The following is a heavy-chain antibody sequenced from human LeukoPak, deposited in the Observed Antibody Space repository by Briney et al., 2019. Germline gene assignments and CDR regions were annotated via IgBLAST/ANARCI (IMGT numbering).Heavy chain of an antibody. D-gene: IGHD5-18*01. J-gene: IGHJ4*02. CDR2: INPNSGGT. V-gene: IGHV1-2*02. CDR1: GYTFTGYY. CDR3: ARVADTAMATNYFDY. Sequence: AASVKVSCKASGYTFTGYYMHWVRQAPGQGLEWIGWINPNSGGTNYAQKFQGRVTMTRDTSISTAYMELSRLRSDDTAVYYCARVADTAMATNYFDYWGQGTLVTVSS.